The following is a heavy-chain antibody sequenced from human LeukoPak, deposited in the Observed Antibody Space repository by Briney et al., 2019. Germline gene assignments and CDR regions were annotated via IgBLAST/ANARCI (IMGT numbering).Heavy chain of an antibody. CDR2: MYTSGST. Sequence: SETLSLTCTVSGASINTYYWSWIRQPAGKGLEWIGRMYTSGSTNYNPSLKSRVTMSVDTSKNQLSLKLSSVTAADTAVYFCARDNGGDYWYSDIWGRGTLVTVSS. CDR1: GASINTYY. CDR3: ARDNGGDYWYSDI. V-gene: IGHV4-4*07. J-gene: IGHJ2*01. D-gene: IGHD2-21*01.